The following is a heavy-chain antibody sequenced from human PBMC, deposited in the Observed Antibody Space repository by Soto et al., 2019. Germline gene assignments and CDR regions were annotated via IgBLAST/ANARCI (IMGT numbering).Heavy chain of an antibody. Sequence: GGSLRLSCAASGFTFDDYAMHWVRQAPGKGLEWVSGISWNSGSIGYADSVKGRYTISRDNAKNSLYLQMKRLRTEDTAFYYCAKVPYYDFWSGHFDYWGQGT. CDR1: GFTFDDYA. CDR2: ISWNSGSI. CDR3: AKVPYYDFWSGHFDY. D-gene: IGHD3-3*01. V-gene: IGHV3-9*01. J-gene: IGHJ4*02.